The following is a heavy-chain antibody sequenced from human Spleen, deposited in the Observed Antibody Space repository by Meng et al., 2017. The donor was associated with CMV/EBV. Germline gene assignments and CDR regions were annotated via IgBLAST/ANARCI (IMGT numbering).Heavy chain of an antibody. V-gene: IGHV3-30-3*01. D-gene: IGHD1-1*01. CDR1: TFSSYA. CDR2: ISYDGSNK. J-gene: IGHJ5*02. Sequence: TFSSYAMHWVRQAPGKGLEWVAVISYDGSNKYYADSVKGRFTISRDNSKNTLYLQMNSLRAEDTAVYYCAGDRGRYNWNDGEYNWFDPWGQGTLVTVSS. CDR3: AGDRGRYNWNDGEYNWFDP.